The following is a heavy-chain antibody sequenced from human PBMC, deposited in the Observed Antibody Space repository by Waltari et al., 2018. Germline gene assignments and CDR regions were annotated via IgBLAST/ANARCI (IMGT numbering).Heavy chain of an antibody. Sequence: EVQLVESGGGLIQPGGSLRLSCAASGFIARNTYITWVRQAPGKGLEWVSLIYVGDHTCYADSVKGRFTISRDISENTLYLRMSSLRVEDSAVYYCARSPSPHYYGSGGGDYWGQGTLVTVSS. CDR3: ARSPSPHYYGSGGGDY. CDR1: GFIARNTY. V-gene: IGHV3-53*01. CDR2: IYVGDHT. D-gene: IGHD3-10*01. J-gene: IGHJ4*02.